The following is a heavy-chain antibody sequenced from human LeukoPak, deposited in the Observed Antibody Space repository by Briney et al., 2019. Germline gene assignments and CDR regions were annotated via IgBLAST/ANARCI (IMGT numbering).Heavy chain of an antibody. CDR3: AKGPTKYDYVWGSYRSDCAFDY. V-gene: IGHV3-23*01. Sequence: GGSLRLSCAASGFTFSIYAMSWVRQAPGKGLEWVSAISGSGGSTYYADSVKGRFTISRDNSKNTLYLQMNSLRAEDTAVYYCAKGPTKYDYVWGSYRSDCAFDYWGQGTLVTVSS. D-gene: IGHD3-16*02. CDR2: ISGSGGST. CDR1: GFTFSIYA. J-gene: IGHJ4*02.